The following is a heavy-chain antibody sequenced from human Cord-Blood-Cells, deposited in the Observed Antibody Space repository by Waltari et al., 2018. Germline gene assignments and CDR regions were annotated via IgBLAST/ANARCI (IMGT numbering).Heavy chain of an antibody. D-gene: IGHD5-12*01. V-gene: IGHV3-33*01. CDR3: ARDEYSGYDFDY. CDR1: GFTFSSYG. CDR2: IWYDGSNK. J-gene: IGHJ4*02. Sequence: QVQLVESGGGVVQPGRSLRLSCAASGFTFSSYGMHWVRQAPGKGLEWVAVIWYDGSNKYYADSVKGRFTISRDNSKNTLYLQMNSLRAEDTAVYYCARDEYSGYDFDYWGQGTLVTVSS.